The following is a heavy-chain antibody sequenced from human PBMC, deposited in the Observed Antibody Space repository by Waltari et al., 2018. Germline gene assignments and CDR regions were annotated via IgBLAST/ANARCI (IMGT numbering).Heavy chain of an antibody. CDR2: INHSGST. Sequence: QVQLQQWGAGLLKPSETLSLTCAVYGGSFSGYYWSWIRQPPGKGLEWIGEINHSGSTSYNPSLKSRVTISVDTSKNQFSLKLSSVTAADTAVYYCARGLLPAAGTSGGEDYWGQGTLVTVSS. J-gene: IGHJ4*02. CDR1: GGSFSGYY. D-gene: IGHD6-13*01. V-gene: IGHV4-34*01. CDR3: ARGLLPAAGTSGGEDY.